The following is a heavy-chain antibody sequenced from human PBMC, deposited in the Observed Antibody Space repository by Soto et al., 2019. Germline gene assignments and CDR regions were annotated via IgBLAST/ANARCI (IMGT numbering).Heavy chain of an antibody. CDR1: GLTFSSYW. D-gene: IGHD3-10*01. CDR3: ARGAGGYYYMDV. J-gene: IGHJ6*03. Sequence: EVQLVESGGGLVQPGGSLRLSCAASGLTFSSYWMHWVRQAPGKGLVWVSRVYTDGSRTSYADSVKGRFTISRDNAENTLYLQMNSLRAEDTAVYYCARGAGGYYYMDVWGKGSTVTVSS. CDR2: VYTDGSRT. V-gene: IGHV3-74*01.